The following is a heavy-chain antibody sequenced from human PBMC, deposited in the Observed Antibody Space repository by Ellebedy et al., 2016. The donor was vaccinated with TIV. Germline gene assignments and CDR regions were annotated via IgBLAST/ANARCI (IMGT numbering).Heavy chain of an antibody. Sequence: SQTLSLTCDISGDSVSSNSASWNWIRQSPSRGLEWLGKTYYRSQWYREHVESVKGRMTINSDTSKNQFSLHLNSVTPEDTAVYYCVRGVGSFYFDSWGQGILVTVSS. CDR3: VRGVGSFYFDS. J-gene: IGHJ5*01. CDR2: TYYRSQWYR. CDR1: GDSVSSNSAS. D-gene: IGHD3-10*01. V-gene: IGHV6-1*01.